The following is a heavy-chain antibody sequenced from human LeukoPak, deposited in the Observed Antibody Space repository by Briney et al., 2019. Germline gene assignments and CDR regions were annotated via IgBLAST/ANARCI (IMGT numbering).Heavy chain of an antibody. Sequence: GGSLRLSCAASGFTFSSYGMHWVRQAPGKGLEWVAVIWYDGSNKYYPDSVKGRFTISRDNSKNTLYLQMNSLRAEDTAVYYCARDGRYCSSTSCYSATGAFDIWGQGTMVTVSS. D-gene: IGHD2-2*01. V-gene: IGHV3-33*01. CDR2: IWYDGSNK. CDR3: ARDGRYCSSTSCYSATGAFDI. CDR1: GFTFSSYG. J-gene: IGHJ3*02.